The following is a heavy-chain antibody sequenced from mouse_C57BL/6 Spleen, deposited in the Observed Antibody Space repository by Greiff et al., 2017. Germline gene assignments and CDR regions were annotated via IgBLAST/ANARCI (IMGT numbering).Heavy chain of an antibody. CDR2: IDPNSGGT. Sequence: QVHVKQPGAELVKPGASVKLSCKASGYTFTSYWMHWVKQRPGRGLEWIGRIDPNSGGTKYNEKFKSKATLTVDKPSSTAYMQLSSLTSEDSAVYYCARGGPYEYDYYYAMDDWGQGTSVTVSS. CDR1: GYTFTSYW. CDR3: ARGGPYEYDYYYAMDD. D-gene: IGHD2-4*01. J-gene: IGHJ4*01. V-gene: IGHV1-72*01.